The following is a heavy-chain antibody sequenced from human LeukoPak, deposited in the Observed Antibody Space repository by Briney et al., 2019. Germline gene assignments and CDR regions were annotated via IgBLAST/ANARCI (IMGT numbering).Heavy chain of an antibody. CDR2: ISSSSSYI. CDR3: ARVSEQLVFPKYYYYYYMDV. J-gene: IGHJ6*03. CDR1: GFTFSSYS. V-gene: IGHV3-21*01. D-gene: IGHD6-6*01. Sequence: PGGSLRLSCAASGFTFSSYSMNWVRQAPGKGLEWVSSISSSSSYIYYADSVKGRFTISRDNAKNSLYLQMNSLRAEDTAVYYCARVSEQLVFPKYYYYYYMDVWGKGTTVTVSS.